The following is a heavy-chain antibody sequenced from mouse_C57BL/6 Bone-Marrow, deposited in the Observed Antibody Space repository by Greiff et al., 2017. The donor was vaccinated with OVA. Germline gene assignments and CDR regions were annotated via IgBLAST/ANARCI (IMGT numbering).Heavy chain of an antibody. CDR1: GYTFTSYW. CDR3: ARSLFDY. J-gene: IGHJ2*01. V-gene: IGHV1-69*01. Sequence: VQLKQPGAELVMPGASVKLSCKASGYTFTSYWMHWVKQRPGQGLEWIGEIDPSDSYTNYNQKFKGKSTLTVDKSSSTAYMQLSSLTSEDSAVYYCARSLFDYWGQGTTLTVSA. CDR2: IDPSDSYT.